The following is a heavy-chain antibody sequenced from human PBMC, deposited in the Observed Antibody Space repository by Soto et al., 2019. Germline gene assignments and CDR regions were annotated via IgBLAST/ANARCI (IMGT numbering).Heavy chain of an antibody. J-gene: IGHJ3*02. D-gene: IGHD1-26*01. Sequence: SETLSLTCTVSGGSISSYYWSWIRQPAGKGLEWIGRIYTSGSTNYNPSLKSRVTMSVDTSKNQFSLKLSSVTAADTAVYYCARDPRIVGAGALSIWGQGTMVTVSS. V-gene: IGHV4-4*07. CDR2: IYTSGST. CDR3: ARDPRIVGAGALSI. CDR1: GGSISSYY.